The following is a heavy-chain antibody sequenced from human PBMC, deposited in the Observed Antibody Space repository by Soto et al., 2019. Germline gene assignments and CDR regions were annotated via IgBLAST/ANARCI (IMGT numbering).Heavy chain of an antibody. CDR1: GYTFTSYG. D-gene: IGHD3-9*01. CDR3: ARDLYDILTGYWFCPPRTLDY. Sequence: ASVKVSCKASGYTFTSYGISWVRQAPGQGLEWMGWISAYNGNTNYAQKLQGRVTMTTDTSTSTAYMELRSLRSDDTAVYYCARDLYDILTGYWFCPPRTLDYWGQGTLVTVSS. J-gene: IGHJ4*02. CDR2: ISAYNGNT. V-gene: IGHV1-18*01.